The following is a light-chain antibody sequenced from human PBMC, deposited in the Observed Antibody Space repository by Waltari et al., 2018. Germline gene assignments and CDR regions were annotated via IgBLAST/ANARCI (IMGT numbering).Light chain of an antibody. CDR1: QSISAY. J-gene: IGKJ4*01. Sequence: DIQMTQSPSTLSASVGDRVTITCRASQSISAYLAWYQQKPGKAPKLLIYKSSTVESGVPSRFSGSGSGTEFTITISGLQPDDFATYYCQQYNSYPLTFGGGTKVEIK. CDR2: KSS. V-gene: IGKV1-5*03. CDR3: QQYNSYPLT.